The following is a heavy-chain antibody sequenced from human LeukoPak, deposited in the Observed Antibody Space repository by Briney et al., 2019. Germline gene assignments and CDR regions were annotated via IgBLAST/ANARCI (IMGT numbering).Heavy chain of an antibody. CDR2: IYHSGST. CDR3: ARDVRDYYGSGENDAFDI. J-gene: IGHJ3*02. V-gene: IGHV4-4*02. CDR1: GGSISCSNW. Sequence: SRTLSLTCAVSGGSISCSNWWSWVRQPPGKWLEWIGEIYHSGSTNYNPSLKSRVTISVDKSKNQFSLKLSSVTAADTAVYYCARDVRDYYGSGENDAFDIWGQGTMVTVSS. D-gene: IGHD3-10*01.